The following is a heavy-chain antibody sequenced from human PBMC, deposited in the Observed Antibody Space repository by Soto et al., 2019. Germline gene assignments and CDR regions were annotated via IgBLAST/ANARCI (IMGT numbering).Heavy chain of an antibody. D-gene: IGHD3-9*01. J-gene: IGHJ4*02. Sequence: EVHLVESGGGLVQPGGTLRLSCVASRFSLSTYWTYWVRQAPGKGLMWVSRINSDGGIINYADSVKGRFTISRDNAKNTLYLQMNSLRVNDTAVYYCARDLGKYDRHYFDNWGQGTLVTVSS. CDR3: ARDLGKYDRHYFDN. CDR1: RFSLSTYW. V-gene: IGHV3-74*01. CDR2: INSDGGII.